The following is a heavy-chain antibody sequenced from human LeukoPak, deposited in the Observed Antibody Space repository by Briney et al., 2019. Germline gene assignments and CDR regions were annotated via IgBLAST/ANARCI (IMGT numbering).Heavy chain of an antibody. V-gene: IGHV1-8*01. CDR3: ARVDYDYVWGGGILDY. J-gene: IGHJ4*02. D-gene: IGHD3-16*01. Sequence: ASVKVSCKASGYTFTSYDINWVRQATGQGLEWMGWMNPNSGNTGYAQKFQGRVTLTRNTSISTAYMELSSLRSEDAAVYYCARVDYDYVWGGGILDYWGQGTLVTVSS. CDR1: GYTFTSYD. CDR2: MNPNSGNT.